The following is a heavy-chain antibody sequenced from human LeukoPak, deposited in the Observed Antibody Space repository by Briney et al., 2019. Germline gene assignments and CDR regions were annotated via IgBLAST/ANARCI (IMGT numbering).Heavy chain of an antibody. J-gene: IGHJ4*02. Sequence: GGSLRLSCAASGFSFMNAWMIWVRQAPGKGLEWVGRIKSDADGGTPDYAAPARGRFTISRDDSKNTLYLQMNSLKTEDTAVYYCTTFYHEYSPYWGRGTLVTVSS. V-gene: IGHV3-15*01. CDR1: GFSFMNAW. CDR3: TTFYHEYSPY. CDR2: IKSDADGGTP. D-gene: IGHD2/OR15-2a*01.